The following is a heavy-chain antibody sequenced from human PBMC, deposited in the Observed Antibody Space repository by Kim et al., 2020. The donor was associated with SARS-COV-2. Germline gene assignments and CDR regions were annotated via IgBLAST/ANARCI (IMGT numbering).Heavy chain of an antibody. V-gene: IGHV3-66*01. Sequence: DSVKGRFTISRDHSKNTVYLHMNSLRCEDAAVYYCARVPYYFYTSGFYLDYWGQGTLVTVSS. D-gene: IGHD3-10*01. J-gene: IGHJ4*02. CDR3: ARVPYYFYTSGFYLDY.